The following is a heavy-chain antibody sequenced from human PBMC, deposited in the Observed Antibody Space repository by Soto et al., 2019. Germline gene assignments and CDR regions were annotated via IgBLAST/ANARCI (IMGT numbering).Heavy chain of an antibody. CDR1: GLTFSSYA. V-gene: IGHV3-23*01. CDR2: ISGSGGST. J-gene: IGHJ6*02. D-gene: IGHD3-10*01. Sequence: GGSLRLSCAASGLTFSSYAMSWVRQAPGKGLEWVSAISGSGGSTYYADSVKGRFTISRDNSKNTLYLQMNSLRAEDTAVYYCAKDRGPVGYYYYYGMGVWGQGTTVTVSS. CDR3: AKDRGPVGYYYYYGMGV.